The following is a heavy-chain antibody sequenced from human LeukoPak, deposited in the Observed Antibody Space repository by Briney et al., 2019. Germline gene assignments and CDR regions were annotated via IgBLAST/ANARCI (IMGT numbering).Heavy chain of an antibody. CDR1: GGSFSGYY. CDR2: INHSGST. J-gene: IGHJ4*02. V-gene: IGHV4-34*01. Sequence: SETLSLTCAVCGGSFSGYYWSWIRQPPGKGLEWIGEINHSGSTYYNPSLKSRVTIPVDSSKNQFSLKLTSVTAADTAVYYCATLGEYYDSSGYYYNWGQGTLVTVSS. CDR3: ATLGEYYDSSGYYYN. D-gene: IGHD3-22*01.